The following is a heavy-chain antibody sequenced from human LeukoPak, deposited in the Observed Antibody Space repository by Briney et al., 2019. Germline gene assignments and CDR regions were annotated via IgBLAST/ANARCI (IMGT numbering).Heavy chain of an antibody. CDR1: GFSIINSNYY. J-gene: IGHJ4*02. Sequence: SETLSLTCTVSGFSIINSNYYGPWIRQPPGKGLEWIANIYYSGVTYYNPSLKSRVTISVDTSKNEFSLRLSSVTAADTAVYYCARHANSYDSTTYYYPFDYWGRGTLVTVSS. V-gene: IGHV4-39*01. D-gene: IGHD3-22*01. CDR3: ARHANSYDSTTYYYPFDY. CDR2: IYYSGVT.